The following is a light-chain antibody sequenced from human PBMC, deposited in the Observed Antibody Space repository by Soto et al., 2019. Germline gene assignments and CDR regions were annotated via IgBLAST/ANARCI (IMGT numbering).Light chain of an antibody. CDR3: CSYTTSNTRV. CDR1: SSDVGGYNY. Sequence: QSVLTQPASVSGSPGQSITISCTGTSSDVGGYNYVSWYQHHPGKAPKLMIYDVSNRPSGVSNRFSGSKSGNTASLTISGLQPEDEADYYCCSYTTSNTRVFGTGTKVTVL. CDR2: DVS. J-gene: IGLJ1*01. V-gene: IGLV2-14*03.